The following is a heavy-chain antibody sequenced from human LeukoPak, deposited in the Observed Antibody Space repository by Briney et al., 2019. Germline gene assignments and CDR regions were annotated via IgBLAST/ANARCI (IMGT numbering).Heavy chain of an antibody. CDR3: ARDLMGYYADVYYGMDV. CDR2: IYYSGST. Sequence: TLSLTCTVSGGSISSGGYYWSWIRQHPGKGLEWIGYIYYSGSTYDNPSLKSRVTISVDTSKNQFSLKLSSVTAADTAVYYCARDLMGYYADVYYGMDVWGQGTTVTVSS. CDR1: GGSISSGGYY. V-gene: IGHV4-31*03. D-gene: IGHD2-2*01. J-gene: IGHJ6*02.